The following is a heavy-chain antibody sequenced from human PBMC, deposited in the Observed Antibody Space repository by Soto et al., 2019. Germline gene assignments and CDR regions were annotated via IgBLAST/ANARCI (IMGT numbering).Heavy chain of an antibody. Sequence: PGGSLRLSCVASGFTFTSYGISWIRLSPGKGLEWVSVISGGGDTTYYTPSVKGRFTISRDDFRNTLYLQMNSLRTEDTAIYYCAKRAYGSDFDYWGQGTLVTVSS. CDR1: GFTFTSYG. V-gene: IGHV3-23*01. CDR2: ISGGGDTT. D-gene: IGHD3-10*01. J-gene: IGHJ4*02. CDR3: AKRAYGSDFDY.